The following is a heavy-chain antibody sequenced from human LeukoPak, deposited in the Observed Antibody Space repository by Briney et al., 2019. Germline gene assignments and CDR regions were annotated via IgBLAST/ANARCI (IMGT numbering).Heavy chain of an antibody. CDR2: IKQDGSEK. V-gene: IGHV3-7*03. CDR1: GFPFSSYW. J-gene: IGHJ6*02. D-gene: IGHD6-19*01. CDR3: ARDEYSSGYYYYYGMDV. Sequence: GGSLRLSCVASGFPFSSYWMTWVRQAPGKGLEWVANIKQDGSEKYYVDSVKGRFTISRDNAKNSLYLQMNSLRAEDTAVYYCARDEYSSGYYYYYGMDVWGQGTTVTVSS.